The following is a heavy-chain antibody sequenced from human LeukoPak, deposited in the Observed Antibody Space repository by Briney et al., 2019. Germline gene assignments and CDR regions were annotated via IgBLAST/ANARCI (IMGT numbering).Heavy chain of an antibody. J-gene: IGHJ4*02. CDR1: GFTFSSYG. CDR3: AKTGGIAAAH. Sequence: PGGSLRLSCAASGFTFSSYGMHWVRQAPGKGLEWVAFIRYDGSNKYYADSVKGRFTISRDNSKNTLYLKMNSLRAEDTALYYCAKTGGIAAAHWGQGTLVTVSS. D-gene: IGHD6-13*01. CDR2: IRYDGSNK. V-gene: IGHV3-30*02.